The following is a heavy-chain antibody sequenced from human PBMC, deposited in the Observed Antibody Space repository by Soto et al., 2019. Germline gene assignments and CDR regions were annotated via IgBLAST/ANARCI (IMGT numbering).Heavy chain of an antibody. Sequence: ASETLSLTCTVSGGSIRNYYWSWIRQPPGKGLEWIGDVYSSGSTHYNPSLQSRVTISADTSKNQVSLKVNSVTAADTAVYYCARDHPHSYGVYYFDYWGQGTPVTVSS. D-gene: IGHD5-18*01. CDR2: VYSSGST. V-gene: IGHV4-59*01. CDR3: ARDHPHSYGVYYFDY. CDR1: GGSIRNYY. J-gene: IGHJ4*02.